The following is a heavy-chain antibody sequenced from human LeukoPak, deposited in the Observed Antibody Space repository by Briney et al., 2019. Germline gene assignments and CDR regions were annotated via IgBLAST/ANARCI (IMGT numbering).Heavy chain of an antibody. CDR1: GGSISSGSYY. Sequence: PSETLSLTCTASGGSISSGSYYWSWIRQPAGKGLEWIGRIYTSGSTNYNPSLKSRVTISVDTSKNQFSLKLSSVTAADTAVYYCARDTMVRGLFGWFDPWGQGTLVTVSS. CDR2: IYTSGST. J-gene: IGHJ5*02. CDR3: ARDTMVRGLFGWFDP. D-gene: IGHD3-10*01. V-gene: IGHV4-61*02.